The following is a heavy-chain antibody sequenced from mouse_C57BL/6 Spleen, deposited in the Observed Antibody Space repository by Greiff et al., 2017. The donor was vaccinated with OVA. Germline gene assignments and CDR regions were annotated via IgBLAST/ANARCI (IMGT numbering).Heavy chain of an antibody. Sequence: EVKLMESGGGLVKPGGSLKLSCAASGFTFSDYGMHWVRQAPEKGLEWVAYISSGSSTIYYADTVKGRFTISRDNAKNTLFLQMTSLRSEDTAMYYCARERDYDVAYWGQGTLVTVSA. CDR1: GFTFSDYG. CDR2: ISSGSSTI. CDR3: ARERDYDVAY. J-gene: IGHJ3*01. V-gene: IGHV5-17*01. D-gene: IGHD2-4*01.